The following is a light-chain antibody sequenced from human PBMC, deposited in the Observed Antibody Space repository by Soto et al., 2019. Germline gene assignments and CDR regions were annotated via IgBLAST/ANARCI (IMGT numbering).Light chain of an antibody. CDR2: EKT. Sequence: QSALTQPASVSGSPGQSITISCSGTITNIGSYNLVSWYQQYPGKAPQLMIYEKTKRPSGVSDRFSGSKYENTASLTISGLQAEDEAVYYCCSYAGSSTWVFGEGIKLTVL. J-gene: IGLJ3*02. CDR1: ITNIGSYNL. CDR3: CSYAGSSTWV. V-gene: IGLV2-23*01.